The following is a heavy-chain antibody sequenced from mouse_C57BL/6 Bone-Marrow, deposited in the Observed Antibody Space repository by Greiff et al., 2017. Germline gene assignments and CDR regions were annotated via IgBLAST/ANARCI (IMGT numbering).Heavy chain of an antibody. V-gene: IGHV1-15*01. CDR3: TSTHYFDY. CDR1: GYTFTDYE. CDR2: IDPETGGT. J-gene: IGHJ2*01. Sequence: QVQLKESGAELVRPGASVTLSCKASGYTFTDYEMPWVKQTPVHGLEWIGAIDPETGGTAYNQKFKGKAILTADKSYSTAYMELRSLTSEDSAVYYCTSTHYFDYWGQGTTLTVSS. D-gene: IGHD4-1*02.